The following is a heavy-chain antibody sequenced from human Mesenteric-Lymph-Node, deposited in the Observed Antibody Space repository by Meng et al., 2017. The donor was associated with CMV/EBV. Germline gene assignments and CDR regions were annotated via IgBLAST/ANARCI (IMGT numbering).Heavy chain of an antibody. Sequence: ASVKVSCKASGYTFTSYYMHWVRQAPGQGLEWMGIINPSGGSTSYAQKFQGRVTMTSDTSTSTFYMEMSSLRSEDTAVYYCAMEVYGMDVWGQGTTVTVSS. CDR1: GYTFTSYY. V-gene: IGHV1-46*01. CDR2: INPSGGST. J-gene: IGHJ6*02. CDR3: AMEVYGMDV. D-gene: IGHD1-1*01.